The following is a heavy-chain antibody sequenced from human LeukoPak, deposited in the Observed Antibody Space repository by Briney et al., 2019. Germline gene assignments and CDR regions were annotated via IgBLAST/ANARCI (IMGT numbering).Heavy chain of an antibody. CDR3: AKSECGGSCYSGDAFDI. Sequence: GGSLRLSCAASGFTFDDYAMHWVRQAPGEGLEWVSGISWNSGSIGYADSVKGRFTISRDNAKNSLYLQMNSLRAEDTALYYCAKSECGGSCYSGDAFDIWGQGTMVTVSS. CDR1: GFTFDDYA. D-gene: IGHD2-15*01. J-gene: IGHJ3*02. V-gene: IGHV3-9*01. CDR2: ISWNSGSI.